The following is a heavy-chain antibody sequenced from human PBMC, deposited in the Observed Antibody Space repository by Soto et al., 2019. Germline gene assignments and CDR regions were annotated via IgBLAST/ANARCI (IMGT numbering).Heavy chain of an antibody. CDR1: GYSFTSYW. V-gene: IGHV5-51*01. CDR2: IYPGDSDT. J-gene: IGHJ6*03. D-gene: IGHD4-17*01. CDR3: ARHPDYGDVPYYMDV. Sequence: GESLKISCKGSGYSFTSYWIGWVRQMPGKGLEWMGIIYPGDSDTRYSPSFQGQVTISADKSISTAYLQWSSLKASDTAMYYCARHPDYGDVPYYMDVWGKGTTVTVSS.